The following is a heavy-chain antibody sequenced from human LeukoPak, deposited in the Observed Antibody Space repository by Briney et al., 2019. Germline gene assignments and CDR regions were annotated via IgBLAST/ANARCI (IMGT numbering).Heavy chain of an antibody. CDR1: GYTFTSYG. V-gene: IGHV1-18*01. D-gene: IGHD6-19*01. CDR3: AIQNEQWLEGYFDC. CDR2: ISAYNGNT. Sequence: ASVKVSCKASGYTFTSYGISWVRQAPGQGLEWMGWISAYNGNTNYAQKLQGRVTMTTDTSTSTAYMELNSLRSDDTAVYYCAIQNEQWLEGYFDCWGQGTLVTVSS. J-gene: IGHJ4*01.